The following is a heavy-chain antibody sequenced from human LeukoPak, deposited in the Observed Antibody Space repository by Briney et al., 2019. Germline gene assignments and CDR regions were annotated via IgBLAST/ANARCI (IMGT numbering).Heavy chain of an antibody. J-gene: IGHJ4*02. CDR2: ISLSVST. Sequence: SQTLSLTCTVSGGSVSSGGYFWSWIRQPPGKALEWIGYISLSVSTYYNPSLKSRVTISVDRSKNQFSLTLSSVTAADTAVYYCVRHNNDWYYLAQWGQGTLVTVSS. D-gene: IGHD2-21*02. V-gene: IGHV4-30-2*01. CDR3: VRHNNDWYYLAQ. CDR1: GGSVSSGGYF.